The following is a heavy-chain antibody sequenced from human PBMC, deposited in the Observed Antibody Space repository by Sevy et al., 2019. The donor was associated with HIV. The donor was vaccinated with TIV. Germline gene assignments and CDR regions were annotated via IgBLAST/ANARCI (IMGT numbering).Heavy chain of an antibody. Sequence: GGSLRLSCAASGFTFSSYAMSWVRQAPGKGLEWVSAISGSGGSTYYADSVKGRFTISRDNSKNTRYLQMNSLRAEDTAVYYCAKGLHIHLTVPDYFDYWGQGTLVTVSS. CDR2: ISGSGGST. D-gene: IGHD4-17*01. CDR1: GFTFSSYA. V-gene: IGHV3-23*01. J-gene: IGHJ4*02. CDR3: AKGLHIHLTVPDYFDY.